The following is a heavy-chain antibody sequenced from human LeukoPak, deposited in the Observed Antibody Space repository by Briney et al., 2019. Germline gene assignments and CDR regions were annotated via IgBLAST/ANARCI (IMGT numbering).Heavy chain of an antibody. Sequence: RGSLRLSCAASGFTFSSYSMNWVRQAPGKGLEWVSFISSSSSYIYYADSVKGRFTISRDNAKNSLYLQMNSLRAEDTAVYYCACRSDYDFWSGYYTQPHFDYWGQGTLVTVSS. CDR3: ACRSDYDFWSGYYTQPHFDY. J-gene: IGHJ4*02. CDR1: GFTFSSYS. D-gene: IGHD3-3*01. CDR2: ISSSSSYI. V-gene: IGHV3-21*01.